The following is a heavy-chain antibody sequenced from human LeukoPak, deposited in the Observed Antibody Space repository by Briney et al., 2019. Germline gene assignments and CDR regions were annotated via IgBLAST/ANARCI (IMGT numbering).Heavy chain of an antibody. CDR3: ARGGNDILTGYYDYYYMDV. V-gene: IGHV3-20*04. D-gene: IGHD3-9*01. CDR1: GFTFDDYG. CDR2: INWNGGST. J-gene: IGHJ6*03. Sequence: GGSLRLSCAASGFTFDDYGMSWVRQAPGKGLEWVSGINWNGGSTGYADSVKGRFTIPRDNAKNSLYLQMNSLRAEDTALYYCARGGNDILTGYYDYYYMDVWGKGTTVTVSS.